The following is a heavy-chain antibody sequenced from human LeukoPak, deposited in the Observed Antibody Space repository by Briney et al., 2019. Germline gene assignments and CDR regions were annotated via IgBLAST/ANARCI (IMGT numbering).Heavy chain of an antibody. CDR2: ISYDGSNK. CDR3: AKDLPYLAY. D-gene: IGHD2-21*01. CDR1: GFTFSSYG. Sequence: GGSLRLSCAASGFTFSSYGMHRVRQAPGKWLEWVAVISYDGSNKYYADSVKGRFTISRDNSKNTLYLQMNSLRAEDTAVYYCAKDLPYLAYWGQGTLVTVSS. V-gene: IGHV3-30*18. J-gene: IGHJ4*02.